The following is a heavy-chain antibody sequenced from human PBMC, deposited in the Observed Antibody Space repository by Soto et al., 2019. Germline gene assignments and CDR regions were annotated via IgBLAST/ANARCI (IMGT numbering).Heavy chain of an antibody. Sequence: SETLSLTCTVSGGSISSYYWSWIRQPPGKGLEWIGYIYYSGSTNYNPSLKSRVTISVDTSKNQFSLKLSSVTAADTAVYYCARLIDCSSTSCYYYMDVWGKGTTVTVSS. CDR3: ARLIDCSSTSCYYYMDV. D-gene: IGHD2-2*01. CDR1: GGSISSYY. CDR2: IYYSGST. V-gene: IGHV4-59*08. J-gene: IGHJ6*03.